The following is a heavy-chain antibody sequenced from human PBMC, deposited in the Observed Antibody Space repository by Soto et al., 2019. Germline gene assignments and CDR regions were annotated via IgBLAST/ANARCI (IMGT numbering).Heavy chain of an antibody. D-gene: IGHD6-19*01. V-gene: IGHV1-3*01. CDR1: GYTFTSYG. CDR3: ARDLGGWTDY. J-gene: IGHJ4*02. Sequence: QVQLVQSGAEVKKPGASVKVSCKASGYTFTSYGVQWVRQAPGQRLEWVGWINVGNGNRKYSQKFQGRVTITRDTSASTAYMELSSVRSEDTAVYYCARDLGGWTDYWGQGTLVTVSS. CDR2: INVGNGNR.